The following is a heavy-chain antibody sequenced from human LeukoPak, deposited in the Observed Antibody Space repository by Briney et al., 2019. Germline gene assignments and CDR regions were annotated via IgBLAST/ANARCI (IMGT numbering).Heavy chain of an antibody. D-gene: IGHD3-10*01. J-gene: IGHJ4*02. Sequence: GRSLRLSCAASGFTFSSYNMTWVRQAPGKGLEWVSSISSSSSNIYYADSVKGRFTISRDNAKNSLYLQMNSLRAEDTAVYYCARVEVGYWGQGTLVTVSS. CDR2: ISSSSSNI. V-gene: IGHV3-21*01. CDR1: GFTFSSYN. CDR3: ARVEVGY.